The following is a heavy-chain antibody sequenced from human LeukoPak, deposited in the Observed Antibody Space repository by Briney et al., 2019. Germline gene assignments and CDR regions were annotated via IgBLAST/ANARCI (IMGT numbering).Heavy chain of an antibody. CDR2: IYNSGST. V-gene: IGHV4-59*01. J-gene: IGHJ3*02. CDR3: ARALRLWGGNSGIAFDI. D-gene: IGHD4-23*01. CDR1: GGSISSYY. Sequence: PSETLPLTCTEPGGSISSYYWSWIRQPPGKGLEWIGYIYNSGSTNYNHSLKSRVTISEDMSNNQFSLKLSSVTAADTAVYYCARALRLWGGNSGIAFDIWGQGTMVTVSS.